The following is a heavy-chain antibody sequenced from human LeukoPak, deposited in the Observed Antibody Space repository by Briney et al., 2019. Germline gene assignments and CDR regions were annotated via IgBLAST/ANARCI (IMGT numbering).Heavy chain of an antibody. D-gene: IGHD3-22*01. J-gene: IGHJ3*02. CDR3: ARGGMIADAFDI. CDR1: GGSISSYY. CDR2: IYYSGGT. V-gene: IGHV4-59*01. Sequence: SETLSLTCTVSGGSISSYYWSWIRQPPGKGLEWIGYIYYSGGTNYNPSLKSRVTISVDTSKNQFSLKLSSVTAADTAVYYCARGGMIADAFDIWGRGTMVTVSS.